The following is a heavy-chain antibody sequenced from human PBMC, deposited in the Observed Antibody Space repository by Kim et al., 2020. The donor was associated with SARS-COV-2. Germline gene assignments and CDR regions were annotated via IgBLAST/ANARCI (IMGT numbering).Heavy chain of an antibody. CDR3: ARGLWRRDYFDY. D-gene: IGHD2-21*01. CDR1: GGSFSGYY. CDR2: INHSGST. Sequence: SETLSLTCAVYGGSFSGYYWSWIRQPPGKGLEWIGEINHSGSTNYNPSLKSRVTISVDTSKNQFSLKLSSVTAADTAVYYCARGLWRRDYFDYWGQGTLV. J-gene: IGHJ4*02. V-gene: IGHV4-34*01.